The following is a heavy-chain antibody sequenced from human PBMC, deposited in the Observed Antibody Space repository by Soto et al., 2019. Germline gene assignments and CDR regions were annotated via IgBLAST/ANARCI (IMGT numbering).Heavy chain of an antibody. J-gene: IGHJ6*02. CDR2: ISAYNGNT. CDR1: GYTFTSYG. CDR3: ARDPGNFGPYYYYGMDV. Sequence: GASVKVSCKASGYTFTSYGISWVRQAPGQGLEWMGWISAYNGNTNYAQKLQGRVTMTTDTSTSTAYMELRSLRSDDTAVYYCARDPGNFGPYYYYGMDVWGQGTTVTVSS. V-gene: IGHV1-18*04. D-gene: IGHD3-10*01.